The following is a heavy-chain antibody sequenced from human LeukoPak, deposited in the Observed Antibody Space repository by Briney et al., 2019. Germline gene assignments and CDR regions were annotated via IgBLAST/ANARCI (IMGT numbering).Heavy chain of an antibody. D-gene: IGHD3-10*01. CDR2: IYSGGNT. CDR1: GFIVSSNH. Sequence: GGSLRLSCAASGFIVSSNHMSWVPKAPGKGLEWVSVIYSGGNTYYADSVKGRFTISRDNSKNTLYLQMDSLRGEDTAVYYCVRAPGATWGQGTLVTVSP. J-gene: IGHJ5*02. V-gene: IGHV3-53*01. CDR3: VRAPGAT.